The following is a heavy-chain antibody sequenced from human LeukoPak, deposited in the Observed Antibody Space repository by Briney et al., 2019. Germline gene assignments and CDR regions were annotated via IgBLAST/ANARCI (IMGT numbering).Heavy chain of an antibody. D-gene: IGHD1-26*01. CDR3: ARSIFGSYSIDY. CDR1: GGSISSYY. Sequence: SETLSLTCTVSGGSISSYYWSWIRQPPGKGLKWIGNIYYSGYTTYSPSLRSRVTISVDTSKNQFSLKLSSVTAADTAVYYCARSIFGSYSIDYWGQGTLVTVSS. CDR2: IYYSGYT. J-gene: IGHJ4*02. V-gene: IGHV4-59*08.